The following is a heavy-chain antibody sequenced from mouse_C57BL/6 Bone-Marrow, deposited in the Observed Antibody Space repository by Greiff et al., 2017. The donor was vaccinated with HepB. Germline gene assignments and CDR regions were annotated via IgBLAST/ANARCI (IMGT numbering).Heavy chain of an antibody. Sequence: AASGIDFSRYWMSWVRRAPGKGLEWIGEINPDSSTINYAPSLKDKFIISRDNAKNTLYLQMSKVRSEDTALYYCARPGGSSYDYAMDYWGQGTSVTVSS. CDR2: INPDSSTI. CDR3: ARPGGSSYDYAMDY. J-gene: IGHJ4*01. D-gene: IGHD1-1*01. CDR1: GIDFSRYW. V-gene: IGHV4-1*01.